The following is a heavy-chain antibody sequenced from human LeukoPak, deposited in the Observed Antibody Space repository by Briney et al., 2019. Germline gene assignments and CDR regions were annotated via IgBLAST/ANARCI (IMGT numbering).Heavy chain of an antibody. V-gene: IGHV4-34*01. CDR3: ARGWGY. CDR2: INHSGST. Sequence: SETLSLTCAVYGGSFSGYYWSWIRQPPGRGLEWIGEINHSGSTNYNPSLKSRVTISVDTSKNQFSLKLSSVTAADTAVYYCARGWGYWGQGTLVTVSS. J-gene: IGHJ4*02. CDR1: GGSFSGYY. D-gene: IGHD7-27*01.